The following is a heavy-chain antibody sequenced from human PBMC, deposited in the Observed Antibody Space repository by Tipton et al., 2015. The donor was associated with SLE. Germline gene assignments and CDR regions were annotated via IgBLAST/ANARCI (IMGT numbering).Heavy chain of an antibody. J-gene: IGHJ4*02. CDR1: GFTFSDYY. CDR3: AREGGYSGSFSAPFDY. Sequence: SLRLSCAASGFTFSDYYLSWIRQAPGMGLEWVSYIRSSSSYTNYADSVKGRFTISRDNAKNSLYLQMNSLRAEDTAVYYCAREGGYSGSFSAPFDYWGQGTLVTVPS. D-gene: IGHD1-26*01. V-gene: IGHV3-11*06. CDR2: IRSSSSYT.